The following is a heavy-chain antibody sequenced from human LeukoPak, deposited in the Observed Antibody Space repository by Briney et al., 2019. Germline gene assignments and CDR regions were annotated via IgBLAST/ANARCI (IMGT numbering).Heavy chain of an antibody. CDR1: GYTFTGYY. CDR3: AKDINIAVSGSADQFDP. D-gene: IGHD6-19*01. J-gene: IGHJ5*02. Sequence: ASVKVSCKASGYTFTGYYMHWVRQAPGQGLEWMGWINPKSGVTKYAPKFQDRVTMTRDTSIGTAYMELTRLRSDDTAVYYCAKDINIAVSGSADQFDPWGQGTVVTVSS. V-gene: IGHV1-2*02. CDR2: INPKSGVT.